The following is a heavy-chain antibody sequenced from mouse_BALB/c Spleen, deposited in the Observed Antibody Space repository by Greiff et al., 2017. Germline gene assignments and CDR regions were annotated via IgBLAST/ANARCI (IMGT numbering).Heavy chain of an antibody. D-gene: IGHD2-4*01. CDR2: IWSGGST. J-gene: IGHJ1*01. CDR3: ARFDYDEGKTSWYFDV. V-gene: IGHV2-2*02. Sequence: QVQLQQSGPGLVQPSQSLSITCTVSGFSLTSYGVHWVRQSPGKGLEWLGVIWSGGSTDYNAAFISRLSISKDNSKSQVFFKMNSLQANDTAIYYCARFDYDEGKTSWYFDVWGAGTTVTVSS. CDR1: GFSLTSYG.